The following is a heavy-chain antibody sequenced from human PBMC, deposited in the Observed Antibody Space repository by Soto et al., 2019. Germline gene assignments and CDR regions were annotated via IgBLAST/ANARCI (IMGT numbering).Heavy chain of an antibody. CDR1: GGSFSGYY. V-gene: IGHV4-34*01. J-gene: IGHJ6*02. D-gene: IGHD1-26*01. Sequence: NPSETLSLTCAVYGGSFSGYYWSWIRQPPGKGLEWIGEINHSGSTNYNPSLKSRVTISVDTSKNQFSLKLSSVTAADTAVYYCARVGVGGSYRPAYGMDVWGQGTTVTVSS. CDR3: ARVGVGGSYRPAYGMDV. CDR2: INHSGST.